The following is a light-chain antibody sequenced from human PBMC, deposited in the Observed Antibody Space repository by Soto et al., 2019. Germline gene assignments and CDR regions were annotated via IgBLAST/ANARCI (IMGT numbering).Light chain of an antibody. J-gene: IGKJ1*01. CDR1: QRVSTF. CDR2: EAS. V-gene: IGKV3-11*01. Sequence: EIVLPQSPATLSLSPGDRSTLSCRASQRVSTFLAWYQQRPGQAPRLLISEASNRATGIPARFSGSGSGTDFTLTISSLEPEDFAVYYCQQSHNWPRTFGQGTKVDIK. CDR3: QQSHNWPRT.